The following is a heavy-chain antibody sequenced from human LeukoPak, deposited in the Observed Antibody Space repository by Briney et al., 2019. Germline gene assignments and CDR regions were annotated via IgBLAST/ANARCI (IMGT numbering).Heavy chain of an antibody. V-gene: IGHV1-46*01. J-gene: IGHJ4*02. CDR1: GYTFTSYY. D-gene: IGHD6-19*01. CDR2: INPSGGST. CDR3: ARALQQWLANFDY. Sequence: ASVKVSCKASGYTFTSYYMHWVRQAPGQGLEWMGIINPSGGSTSYAQKLQGRVTMTTDTSTSTAYMELRSLRPDDTAVYYCARALQQWLANFDYWGQGTLVTVSS.